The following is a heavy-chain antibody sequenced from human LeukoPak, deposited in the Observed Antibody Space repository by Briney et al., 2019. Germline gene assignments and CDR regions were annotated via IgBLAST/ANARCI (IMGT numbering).Heavy chain of an antibody. CDR1: GDSISTSNSY. D-gene: IGHD5-12*01. CDR3: ARPLPYSGYEDY. CDR2: IYYSGST. V-gene: IGHV4-39*01. Sequence: SETLSLTCTVSGDSISTSNSYWGWIRQPPGKGLEWIGSIYYSGSTYYNPSLKSRVTISVDTSKNQFSLKLSSVTAADTAVYYCARPLPYSGYEDYWGQGTLVTVSS. J-gene: IGHJ4*02.